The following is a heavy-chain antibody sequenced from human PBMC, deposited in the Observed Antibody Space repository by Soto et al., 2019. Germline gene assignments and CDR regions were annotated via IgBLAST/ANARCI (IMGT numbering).Heavy chain of an antibody. CDR3: ARGLEYFQH. CDR2: ITHSGSS. V-gene: IGHV4-34*01. CDR1: NGSFSGYY. J-gene: IGHJ1*01. Sequence: SETLSLTCDVFNGSFSGYYWSWIRQPPGKGLEWIAEITHSGSSNYNPSLKSRVTMSLDRSKNRFSLKLTSVTAADTAVYYCARGLEYFQHWGQGTLVTVYS.